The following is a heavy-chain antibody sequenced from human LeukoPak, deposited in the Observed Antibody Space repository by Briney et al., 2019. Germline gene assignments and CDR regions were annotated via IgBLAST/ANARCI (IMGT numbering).Heavy chain of an antibody. CDR3: ARDRGGSYLDY. J-gene: IGHJ4*02. Sequence: ASVKVSCQASGYTFTSYGISWVRQAPGQGLEWMGRISAYTGNTNYAQKFQGRVTMTTDTSTSTAYMELRSLRSDDTAVYYCARDRGGSYLDYWGQGTLVTVSS. CDR2: ISAYTGNT. V-gene: IGHV1-18*01. CDR1: GYTFTSYG. D-gene: IGHD3-16*01.